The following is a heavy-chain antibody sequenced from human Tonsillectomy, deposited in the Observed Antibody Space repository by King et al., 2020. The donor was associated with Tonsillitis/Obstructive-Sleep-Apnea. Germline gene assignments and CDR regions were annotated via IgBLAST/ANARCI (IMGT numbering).Heavy chain of an antibody. J-gene: IGHJ3*02. CDR3: AKDAFFSGSYYFDAFDI. CDR2: IGGSGGST. D-gene: IGHD3-10*01. Sequence: VQLVESGGGLVQPGGSLRLSCAASGFTFSSYAMSWVRQAPGKGLEWVSAIGGSGGSTYYADSVKGRFTISRDNSKNTLYLQMKSLRAEDTAVYFCAKDAFFSGSYYFDAFDIWGQGTMVTVSS. V-gene: IGHV3-23*04. CDR1: GFTFSSYA.